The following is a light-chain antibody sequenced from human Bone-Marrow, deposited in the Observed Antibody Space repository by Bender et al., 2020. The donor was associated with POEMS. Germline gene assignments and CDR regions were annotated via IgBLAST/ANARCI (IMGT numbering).Light chain of an antibody. CDR2: GVS. CDR1: SSDRGDYNY. Sequence: QSALTQPASVSGSPGQSITISCTGTSSDRGDYNYVSWYQQRPGKAPKLMIYGVSNRPSEVPDRFSGSRSGTSASLAISGLQSEDEADYYCAVWDDSLNGWVFGGGTKLTVL. CDR3: AVWDDSLNGWV. V-gene: IGLV2-14*01. J-gene: IGLJ3*02.